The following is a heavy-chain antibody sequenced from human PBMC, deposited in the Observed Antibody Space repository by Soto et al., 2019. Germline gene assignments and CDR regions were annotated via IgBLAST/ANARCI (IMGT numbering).Heavy chain of an antibody. CDR2: ISWNSGSI. V-gene: IGHV3-9*01. Sequence: LRLSCVASGFDFDDYAMHWVRQAPGKGLEWVAAISWNSGSIGYADSVKGRSTISRDNVKNSLYLQMNSLGAEDTALYYCAKDRYDYYGSGSYYGMDVWGQGTTVTVSS. J-gene: IGHJ6*02. D-gene: IGHD3-10*01. CDR3: AKDRYDYYGSGSYYGMDV. CDR1: GFDFDDYA.